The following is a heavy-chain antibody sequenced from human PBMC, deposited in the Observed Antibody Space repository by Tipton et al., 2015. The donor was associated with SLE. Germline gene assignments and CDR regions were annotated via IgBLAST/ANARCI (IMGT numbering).Heavy chain of an antibody. D-gene: IGHD3-10*01. Sequence: TLSLTCTVSGGSISSYYWSWIRQPPGKGLERIGYIYDSGSTYYNPSLKSRVTISVGTSTNQFSLKLRSVTAADTAVYYCARVDTMVRGILMGFDPWGQGTLVTVSS. CDR3: ARVDTMVRGILMGFDP. CDR1: GGSISSYY. J-gene: IGHJ5*02. CDR2: IYDSGST. V-gene: IGHV4-59*06.